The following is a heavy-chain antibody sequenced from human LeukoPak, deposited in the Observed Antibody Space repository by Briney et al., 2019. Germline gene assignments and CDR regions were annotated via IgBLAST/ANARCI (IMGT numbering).Heavy chain of an antibody. CDR3: ANLYGDSGLDN. CDR2: ISYDGINK. Sequence: PGGSLRLPCAASGFTFSSHGMHWVRRPPGKGLEWVAVISYDGINKYHADSVKGRFTISRDNSKNTLYLQMNSLRAEDTALYYCANLYGDSGLDNWGQGTLVTVSS. V-gene: IGHV3-30*18. CDR1: GFTFSSHG. J-gene: IGHJ4*02. D-gene: IGHD4-17*01.